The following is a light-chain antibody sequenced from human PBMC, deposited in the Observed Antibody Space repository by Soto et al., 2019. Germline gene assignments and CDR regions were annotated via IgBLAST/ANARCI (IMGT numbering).Light chain of an antibody. J-gene: IGKJ2*01. V-gene: IGKV3-15*01. CDR2: GVS. CDR1: ESLSYF. Sequence: EIVLTQSPATLSVSPGERVTLSCGASESLSYFLAWYQHKPGQSPRLLIYGVSTRVAGVPSRFSGGGSATDFTLTISSLQSEDFAVYYCQSYNDWPFAFGQGTKVDI. CDR3: QSYNDWPFA.